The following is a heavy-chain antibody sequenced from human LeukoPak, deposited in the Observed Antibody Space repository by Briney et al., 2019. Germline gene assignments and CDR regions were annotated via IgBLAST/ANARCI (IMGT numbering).Heavy chain of an antibody. D-gene: IGHD3-3*01. Sequence: PGGSLRLSCAASGFTFSSYSMNWVRQAPGKGLEWVSSISSSSSYIYYADSVKGRFTISRDNAKNSLYLQMNSLRAEDTAVYYCARDDFWSGYYMGFDHWGQGTLVTVSS. CDR2: ISSSSSYI. CDR3: ARDDFWSGYYMGFDH. J-gene: IGHJ4*02. V-gene: IGHV3-21*01. CDR1: GFTFSSYS.